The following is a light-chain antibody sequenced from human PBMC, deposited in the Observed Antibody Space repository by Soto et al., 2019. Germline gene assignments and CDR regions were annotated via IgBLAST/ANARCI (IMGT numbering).Light chain of an antibody. Sequence: DIPMTQSPSSLSASVGDRVTITCRASQSISDYLNWYQQKPGKAPNLLITAAFSLQSGVPSRFTGSGAGTHFTLTITNLQPEDFATYYCQQSHSLPPTFGPGTKVDL. CDR3: QQSHSLPPT. J-gene: IGKJ3*01. CDR2: AAF. V-gene: IGKV1-39*01. CDR1: QSISDY.